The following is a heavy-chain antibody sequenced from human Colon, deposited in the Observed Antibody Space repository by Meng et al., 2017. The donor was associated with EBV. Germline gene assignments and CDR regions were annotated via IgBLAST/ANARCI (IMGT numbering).Heavy chain of an antibody. J-gene: IGHJ4*02. CDR3: ARLYPPDQWLLTSDTSEY. CDR2: INHSGST. D-gene: IGHD6-19*01. Sequence: QGQRHEGRGGLLKPSEPLSLTCAVYVGSFSGHYGTWIRQPPGKGLEWIGEINHSGSTNYNPSLKSRVTISTDTSKNQFSLKVKSVTAADTAVYFCARLYPPDQWLLTSDTSEYWGQGTLVTVSS. CDR1: VGSFSGHY. V-gene: IGHV4-34*01.